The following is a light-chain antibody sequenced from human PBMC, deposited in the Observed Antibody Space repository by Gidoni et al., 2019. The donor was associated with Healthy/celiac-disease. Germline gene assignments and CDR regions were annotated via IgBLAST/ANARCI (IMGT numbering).Light chain of an antibody. CDR3: QQYGSSIT. V-gene: IGKV3-20*01. CDR1: QSVSSSY. Sequence: IVLTQSPGTLSLSPGERATLSCSASQSVSSSYLAWYQQKPGQAPRHLIYGASSRATGIPDRFSGSGSGTDFTLTISRLEPEDFAVYYCQQYGSSITFGQGTRLEIK. J-gene: IGKJ5*01. CDR2: GAS.